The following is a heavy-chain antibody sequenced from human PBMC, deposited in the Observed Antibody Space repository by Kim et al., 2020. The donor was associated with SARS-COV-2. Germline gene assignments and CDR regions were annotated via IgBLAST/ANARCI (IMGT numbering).Heavy chain of an antibody. J-gene: IGHJ6*02. CDR3: ARQGGSAYGMDV. V-gene: IGHV4-39*01. Sequence: SETLSLTCTVSGGSISSSSYYWGWIRQPPGKGLEWIGSIYYSGSTYYNPSLKSRVTISVDTSKNQFSLKLSSVTAADTAVYYCARQGGSAYGMDVWGQGTTVTVSS. CDR2: IYYSGST. CDR1: GGSISSSSYY. D-gene: IGHD6-25*01.